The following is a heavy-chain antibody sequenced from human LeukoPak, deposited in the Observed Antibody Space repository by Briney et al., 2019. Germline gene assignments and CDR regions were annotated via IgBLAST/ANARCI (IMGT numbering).Heavy chain of an antibody. CDR2: INPNSGGT. CDR1: GYTFTGYY. Sequence: ASVKVSCKASGYTFTGYYMHWVRQAPGQGLEWMGWINPNSGGTNYAQKFQGRVTMTRDTSISTAYMELSRLRSDDTAVYYCAADIVVVPAAINDYWGQGTPVTVSS. D-gene: IGHD2-2*02. V-gene: IGHV1-2*02. J-gene: IGHJ4*02. CDR3: AADIVVVPAAINDY.